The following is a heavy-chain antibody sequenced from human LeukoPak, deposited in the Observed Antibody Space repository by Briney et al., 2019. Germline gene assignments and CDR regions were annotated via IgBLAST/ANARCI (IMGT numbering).Heavy chain of an antibody. CDR3: ARDHNYYDSSGKSRRYFDY. D-gene: IGHD3-22*01. Sequence: GGSLRLSCAASGFTFSSYSMNWVRQAPGKGLEWVSSISSSSSYIYYADSVKGRFTISRDNAKNSLYLQMNSLRAEDTAVYYCARDHNYYDSSGKSRRYFDYWGQGTLVTVSS. CDR2: ISSSSSYI. V-gene: IGHV3-21*01. CDR1: GFTFSSYS. J-gene: IGHJ4*02.